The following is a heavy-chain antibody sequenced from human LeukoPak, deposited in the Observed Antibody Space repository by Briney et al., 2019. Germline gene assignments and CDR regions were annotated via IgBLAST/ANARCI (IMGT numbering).Heavy chain of an antibody. D-gene: IGHD6-19*01. CDR1: GYTFTKYG. V-gene: IGHV1-18*01. CDR2: ITTYNGNT. CDR3: ARDKAVAGTGNWFDP. J-gene: IGHJ5*02. Sequence: ASVKVSCKTSGYTFTKYGISWVRQAPGQGLEWMGWITTYNGNTDYAQKVQGRLTMTADASTSTAYMELRSLRSDDTAVYYCARDKAVAGTGNWFDPWGQGTLVTVSS.